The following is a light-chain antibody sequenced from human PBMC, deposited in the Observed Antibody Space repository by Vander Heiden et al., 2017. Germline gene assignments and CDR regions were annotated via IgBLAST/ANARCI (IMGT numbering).Light chain of an antibody. V-gene: IGLV2-14*03. CDR1: SSDVGGYDF. J-gene: IGLJ1*01. CDR2: DVS. CDR3: SSYTSRRTRV. Sequence: QSALTPPASVSGSRGQSITISCTGTSSDVGGYDFVSWYQQHPGKAPKLILYDVSDRPSGVSDRFSGSKSGNTASLTISGLQAEDEADYYCSSYTSRRTRVFGTGTMVTVL.